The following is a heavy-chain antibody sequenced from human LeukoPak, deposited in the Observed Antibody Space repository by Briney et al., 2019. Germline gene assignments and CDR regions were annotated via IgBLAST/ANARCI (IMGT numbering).Heavy chain of an antibody. CDR1: GFTFSSYA. CDR2: ISYDGSDK. CDR3: ARRAYGDYGRWYYEL. Sequence: GGSLRLSCAASGFTFSSYAMHWVRQAPGKGLEWVAVISYDGSDKYYADSVKGRFTISRDNSKNTLYLQMNSLRAGDTAVYYCARRAYGDYGRWYYELWGRGTLVTVSS. D-gene: IGHD4-17*01. J-gene: IGHJ2*01. V-gene: IGHV3-30-3*01.